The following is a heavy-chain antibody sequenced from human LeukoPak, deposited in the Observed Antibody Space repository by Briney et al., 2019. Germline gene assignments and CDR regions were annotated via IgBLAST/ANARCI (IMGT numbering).Heavy chain of an antibody. Sequence: PSETLSLTCDVSGYSISSGYYWAWIRRTPGKGLQYIGMIYSTGDAYYSPSLKSRVTMSVDTSKNQFSLQLTSVTGADTAIYYCARVLYDTRTFDYWGQGTLVTVSS. J-gene: IGHJ4*02. CDR2: IYSTGDA. V-gene: IGHV4-38-2*01. CDR1: GYSISSGYY. CDR3: ARVLYDTRTFDY. D-gene: IGHD3-22*01.